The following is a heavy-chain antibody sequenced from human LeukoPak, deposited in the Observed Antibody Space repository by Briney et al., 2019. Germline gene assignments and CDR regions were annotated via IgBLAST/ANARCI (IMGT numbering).Heavy chain of an antibody. J-gene: IGHJ5*02. CDR2: INPNSGGT. D-gene: IGHD2-15*01. CDR1: GYTFTGYY. V-gene: IGHV1-2*02. Sequence: ASVKVSCKASGYTFTGYYMHWVRQAPGQGLEWMGWINPNSGGTNYAQKFQGRVTMTRDTSISTAYMELSRLRSDDTAVYYCAREIVAVVAVLNWFDPWGQGTLVTVSS. CDR3: AREIVAVVAVLNWFDP.